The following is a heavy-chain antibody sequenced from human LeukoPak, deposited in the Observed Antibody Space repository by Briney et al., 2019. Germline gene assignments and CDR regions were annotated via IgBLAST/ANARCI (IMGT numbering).Heavy chain of an antibody. CDR3: ARETSLSLRSFDY. V-gene: IGHV1-18*01. J-gene: IGHJ4*02. Sequence: ASVTVSCKASGYTFTSYGISWVRQAPGQGLEWMGWISGYNGKTKYAQKLQGRVTMTTDTSTSTAYMELRSLRSEDTAVYYCARETSLSLRSFDYWGQGTLVTVSS. CDR1: GYTFTSYG. CDR2: ISGYNGKT. D-gene: IGHD5/OR15-5a*01.